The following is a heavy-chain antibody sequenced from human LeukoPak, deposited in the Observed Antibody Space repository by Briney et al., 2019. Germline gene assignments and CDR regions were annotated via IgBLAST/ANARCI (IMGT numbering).Heavy chain of an antibody. J-gene: IGHJ4*02. CDR2: ISGSGSST. CDR1: GFTFSNYA. V-gene: IGHV3-23*01. Sequence: GGSLRLSCAASGFTFSNYAMTWVRQAPGKGLEWVSGISGSGSSTYYADSVKGRFTLSRDYPKNTLYLQMNSLRAEDTAVYYCARDRDYWGQGTLVTVSS. CDR3: ARDRDY.